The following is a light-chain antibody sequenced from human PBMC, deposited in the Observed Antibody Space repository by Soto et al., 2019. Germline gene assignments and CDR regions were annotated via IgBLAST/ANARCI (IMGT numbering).Light chain of an antibody. CDR3: QQCETVIT. Sequence: DIPMTQSPSSLSASFGERGTSXXQASQNMNHYLNWYQQKPGRAPKLLIDDATNLEAGVPSRFRGSGSGTDFTFTIMRLQPVDIATCYYQQCETVITFGQGTRLEIK. V-gene: IGKV1-33*01. J-gene: IGKJ5*01. CDR1: QNMNHY. CDR2: DAT.